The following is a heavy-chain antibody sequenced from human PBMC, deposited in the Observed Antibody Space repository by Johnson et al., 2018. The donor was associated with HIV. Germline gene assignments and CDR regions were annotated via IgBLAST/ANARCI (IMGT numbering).Heavy chain of an antibody. Sequence: ELLVESGGNLVQPGGSLRLSCAASGFTVSSNYMTWVRQAPGKGLEWVSVIYSGGSTYYADSVQGRFSISRDNSKNTLYLQMNSLRVEDTAMYYCARGPLLEWLSGDGFDMWGQGTKVTV. CDR3: ARGPLLEWLSGDGFDM. J-gene: IGHJ3*02. CDR1: GFTVSSNY. D-gene: IGHD3-3*01. V-gene: IGHV3-66*02. CDR2: IYSGGST.